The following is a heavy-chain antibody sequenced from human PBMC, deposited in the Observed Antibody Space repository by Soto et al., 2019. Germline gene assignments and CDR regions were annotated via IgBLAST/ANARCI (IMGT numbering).Heavy chain of an antibody. Sequence: GGSLRLSYAASVFTFSSYAMSWVRQAPGKGLEWVSAISGSGGSTYYADSVKGRFTISRDNSKNTLYLQMNSLRAEDTAVYYCAKVRSIAARLVYFDYWGQGTLVTVSS. D-gene: IGHD6-6*01. V-gene: IGHV3-23*01. J-gene: IGHJ4*02. CDR2: ISGSGGST. CDR1: VFTFSSYA. CDR3: AKVRSIAARLVYFDY.